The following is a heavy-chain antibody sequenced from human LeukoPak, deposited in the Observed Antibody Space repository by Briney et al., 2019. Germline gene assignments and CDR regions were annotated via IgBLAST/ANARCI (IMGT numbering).Heavy chain of an antibody. V-gene: IGHV4-59*01. Sequence: SETLSLTCTVSGGSISSYYWSWIRQPPGKGLEWIGYIYYSGSTNYDPSLKSRVTISVDTSKNQFSLKLSSVTAADTAVYYCARGVYKEWEPRGPAFDIWGQGTMVTVSS. CDR3: ARGVYKEWEPRGPAFDI. CDR1: GGSISSYY. D-gene: IGHD1-26*01. J-gene: IGHJ3*02. CDR2: IYYSGST.